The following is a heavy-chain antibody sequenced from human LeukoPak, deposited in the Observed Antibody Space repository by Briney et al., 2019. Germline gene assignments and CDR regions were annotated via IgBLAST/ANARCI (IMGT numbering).Heavy chain of an antibody. J-gene: IGHJ6*02. D-gene: IGHD2-15*01. V-gene: IGHV6-1*01. CDR3: AREWTAWAAVAYYYYYYGMDV. CDR1: GDSVSSNSAA. Sequence: SQTLSLTCAISGDSVSSNSAAWNWIRQSPSRGLEWLGRTYYRSKWYNDYAVSVKSRITINPDTSKNQFSLQLNSVTPEDTAVYYCAREWTAWAAVAYYYYYYGMDVWGQGTTVTVSS. CDR2: TYYRSKWYN.